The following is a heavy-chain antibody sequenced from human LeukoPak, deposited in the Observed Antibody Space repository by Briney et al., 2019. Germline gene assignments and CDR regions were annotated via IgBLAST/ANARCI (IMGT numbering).Heavy chain of an antibody. CDR2: INHSGST. D-gene: IGHD3-22*01. CDR3: ARVYYDSSGYFDY. CDR1: GGSFSGYY. V-gene: IGHV4-34*01. Sequence: TSETLSLTCAVYGGSFSGYYWSWIRQPPGKGLEWIGEINHSGSTNYNPSLKSRVTISVDTSKNQFSLKLSSVTAADTAVYYCARVYYDSSGYFDYWGQGTLVTVSS. J-gene: IGHJ4*02.